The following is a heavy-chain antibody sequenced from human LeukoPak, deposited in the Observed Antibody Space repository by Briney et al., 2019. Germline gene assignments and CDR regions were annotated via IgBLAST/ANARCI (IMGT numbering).Heavy chain of an antibody. Sequence: PSETLSLTCTASGGSISRSSYYWGWIRQPPGKGLEWIGSIYYSGSTYYNPSLKSRVTISVDTSKNQFSLKLSSVTAADTAVYYCARGRRGYSYGHPNPGRWFDPWGQGTLVTVSS. CDR3: ARGRRGYSYGHPNPGRWFDP. D-gene: IGHD5-18*01. CDR2: IYYSGST. V-gene: IGHV4-39*01. CDR1: GGSISRSSYY. J-gene: IGHJ5*02.